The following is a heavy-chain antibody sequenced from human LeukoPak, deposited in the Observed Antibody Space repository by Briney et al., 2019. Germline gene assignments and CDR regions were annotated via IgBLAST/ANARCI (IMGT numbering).Heavy chain of an antibody. D-gene: IGHD1-26*01. V-gene: IGHV1-46*01. J-gene: IGHJ5*02. CDR2: VHSSGGVI. Sequence: ASVKVSCKASGYTFTSDYMNWVRQAPGQGLEWMGIVHSSGGVIRYAQEFQGRVTVTRDTSTSTVYMELSSLRSEDTAVYYCAGSSQQRNWFDPWGQGTLVIVSS. CDR1: GYTFTSDY. CDR3: AGSSQQRNWFDP.